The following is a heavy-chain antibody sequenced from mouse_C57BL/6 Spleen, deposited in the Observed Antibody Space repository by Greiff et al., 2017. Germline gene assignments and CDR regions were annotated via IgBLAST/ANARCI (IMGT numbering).Heavy chain of an antibody. J-gene: IGHJ1*03. Sequence: VQLQQSGPGLVQPSQSLSITCTVSGFSLTSYGVHWVRQSPGKGLEWLGVIWRGGSTDYNAAFMSRLSITKDNSKSQVFFKMNSLQADDTAIYYCAKNSYYSKGYWYFDVWGTGTTVTVSS. CDR3: AKNSYYSKGYWYFDV. D-gene: IGHD2-5*01. CDR2: IWRGGST. V-gene: IGHV2-5*01. CDR1: GFSLTSYG.